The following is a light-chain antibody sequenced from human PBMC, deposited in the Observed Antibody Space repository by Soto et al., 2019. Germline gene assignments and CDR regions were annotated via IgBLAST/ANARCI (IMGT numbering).Light chain of an antibody. J-gene: IGLJ1*01. V-gene: IGLV2-8*01. CDR2: EVN. Sequence: QSALTQPPSASGSPGQSVTISCTGTSSDVGGYKYVSWYQQHPGKAPKLMIFEVNKRPSGVPDRFSGSNSGNTASLTVSGLQADDEAHYYCSSYAGINNSGHFGTGTNDTVL. CDR3: SSYAGINNSGH. CDR1: SSDVGGYKY.